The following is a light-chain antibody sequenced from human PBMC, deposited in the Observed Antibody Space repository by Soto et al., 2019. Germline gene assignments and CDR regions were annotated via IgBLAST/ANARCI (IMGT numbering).Light chain of an antibody. J-gene: IGKJ4*01. CDR2: GAS. CDR3: QQYDNLPRLT. V-gene: IGKV1-33*01. Sequence: QLTQSPSSLSASVGDRVTITCRASQGITNALAWYQQKPGKAPKLLIYGASNLETGVPPRFSGSGSGTDFTFTISSLQPEDIATYYCQQYDNLPRLTFGGGTKVEIK. CDR1: QGITNA.